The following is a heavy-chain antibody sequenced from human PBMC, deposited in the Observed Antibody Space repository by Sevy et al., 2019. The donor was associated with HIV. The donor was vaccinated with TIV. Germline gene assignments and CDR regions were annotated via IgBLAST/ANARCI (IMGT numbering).Heavy chain of an antibody. V-gene: IGHV3-74*01. J-gene: IGHJ4*02. D-gene: IGHD5-12*01. Sequence: GGSLRLSCAASGFTFSTYWMHWVRQPPGKGLVWVSRVNSDGSSTNYADSVKGRFTISSDNAKNTLYLQMNSLRAEDTAVYYCTRVGDGYNHDYWGQGTLVTVSS. CDR3: TRVGDGYNHDY. CDR1: GFTFSTYW. CDR2: VNSDGSST.